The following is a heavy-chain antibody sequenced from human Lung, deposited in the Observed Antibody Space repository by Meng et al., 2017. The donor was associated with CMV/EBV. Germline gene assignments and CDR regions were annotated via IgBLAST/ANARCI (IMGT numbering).Heavy chain of an antibody. Sequence: GESLKISCVTSGFTLAAYDMNWVRLAPGKGLEWVSPISSSGKVKDYGGSVKGRFSISRDKAKRSLYPQKNSLRAEETALYFCSRRSCERALVIGDRRPYFAERMDVWGQGTTVTVSS. J-gene: IGHJ6*02. CDR3: SRRSCERALVIGDRRPYFAERMDV. CDR2: ISSSGKVK. CDR1: GFTLAAYD. D-gene: IGHD2-21*01. V-gene: IGHV3-21*01.